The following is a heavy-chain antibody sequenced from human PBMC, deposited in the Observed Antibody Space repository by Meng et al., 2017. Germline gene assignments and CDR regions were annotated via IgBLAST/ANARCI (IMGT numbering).Heavy chain of an antibody. CDR1: GFTFSSHG. J-gene: IGHJ4*02. Sequence: GESLKISCATSGFTFSSHGMPWVRQAPGMGLEWVAVIWYDGSNKYYADSVKGRFTISRDNSKNTLFLQMNSLRVEDTAVYYCARGSLVAGPQIDYWGQGTLVTVSS. CDR2: IWYDGSNK. CDR3: ARGSLVAGPQIDY. V-gene: IGHV3-33*01. D-gene: IGHD6-19*01.